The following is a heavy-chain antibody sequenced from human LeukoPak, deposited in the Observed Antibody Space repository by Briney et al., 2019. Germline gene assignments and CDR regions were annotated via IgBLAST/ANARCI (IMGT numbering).Heavy chain of an antibody. Sequence: ASETLSLTCAVYGGSFSGYYWSWIRQPPGKGLEWIGSISYSGSTYYNPSLKSRVTISVDTSKNQFSLRLSSVTAADTAVYSCARHQGDFITTPLDYWGQGTLVTVSS. CDR3: ARHQGDFITTPLDY. CDR1: GGSFSGYY. V-gene: IGHV4-34*01. CDR2: ISYSGST. J-gene: IGHJ4*02. D-gene: IGHD2-15*01.